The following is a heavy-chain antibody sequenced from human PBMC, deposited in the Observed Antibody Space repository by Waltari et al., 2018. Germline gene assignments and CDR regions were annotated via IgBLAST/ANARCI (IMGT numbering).Heavy chain of an antibody. CDR3: ARDLKEYYYGSGTGYFDL. CDR2: IIPILGIA. D-gene: IGHD3-10*01. J-gene: IGHJ2*01. Sequence: QVQLVQSGAEVKKPGSSVKVSCKASGGTFSSYAISWVRQAPGKGLEWMGGIIPILGIANYAQKFQGRVTITADKSTSTAYMELSSLRSEDTAVYYCARDLKEYYYGSGTGYFDLWGRGTLVTVSS. V-gene: IGHV1-69*10. CDR1: GGTFSSYA.